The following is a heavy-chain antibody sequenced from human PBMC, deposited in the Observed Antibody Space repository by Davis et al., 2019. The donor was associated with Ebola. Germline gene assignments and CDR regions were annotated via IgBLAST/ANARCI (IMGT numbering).Heavy chain of an antibody. CDR1: GYTFTSYA. V-gene: IGHV1-69*13. Sequence: SVKVSCKASGYTFTSYAISWVRQAPGQGLEWMGGIIPIFGTANYAQNFQGRVTITADESTSTAYMELSSLRSEDTAVYYCARDHSINGYYYMDVWGKGTTVTVSS. D-gene: IGHD1-14*01. CDR2: IIPIFGTA. CDR3: ARDHSINGYYYMDV. J-gene: IGHJ6*03.